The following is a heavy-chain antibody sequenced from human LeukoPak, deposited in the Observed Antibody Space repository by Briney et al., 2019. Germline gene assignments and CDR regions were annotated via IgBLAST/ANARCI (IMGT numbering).Heavy chain of an antibody. CDR3: ARESDSSGYYYGVEDAFDI. Sequence: GGSLRLSCAASGFTFSSYSMNWVRQAPGKGLEGVSYYCSSCSTIYYADSVKGRFTISRDNAKNSLYLQMNSLRDEDTAVYYWARESDSSGYYYGVEDAFDIWGQGTMVTVSS. D-gene: IGHD3-22*01. V-gene: IGHV3-48*02. CDR2: YCSSCSTI. J-gene: IGHJ3*02. CDR1: GFTFSSYS.